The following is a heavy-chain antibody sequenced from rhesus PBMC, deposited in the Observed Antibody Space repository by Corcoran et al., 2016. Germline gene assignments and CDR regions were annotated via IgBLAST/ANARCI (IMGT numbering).Heavy chain of an antibody. CDR2: IYGSSSST. D-gene: IGHD3-9*01. Sequence: QLQLQESGPGLVKPSETLSVTCAVSGGSISSSYWSWIRQAPGKGLEWIGYIYGSSSSTNYNPSLKSRVTLSVDTSKNQLSLKLSSVTAADTAVYYCASGTENWYFDLWGPGTPITISS. V-gene: IGHV4-169*02. CDR1: GGSISSSY. CDR3: ASGTENWYFDL. J-gene: IGHJ2*01.